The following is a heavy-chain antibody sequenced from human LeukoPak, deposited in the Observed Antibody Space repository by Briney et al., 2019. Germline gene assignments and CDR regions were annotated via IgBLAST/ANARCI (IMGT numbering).Heavy chain of an antibody. CDR3: ERDPPPEFFSSTSCSP. V-gene: IGHV1-69*04. CDR1: GGTFSSYT. Sequence: SVKVSCKASGGTFSSYTISWVRQAPGQGLEWMGRIIPILGIANYAQKFQGRVTITADKSTSTAYMELSSLRSEDTAVYYCERDPPPEFFSSTSCSPWGQGPLVPVSP. J-gene: IGHJ5*02. D-gene: IGHD2-2*01. CDR2: IIPILGIA.